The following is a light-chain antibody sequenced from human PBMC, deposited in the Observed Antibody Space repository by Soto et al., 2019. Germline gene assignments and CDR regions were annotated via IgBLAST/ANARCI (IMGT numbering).Light chain of an antibody. CDR2: YDD. CDR1: RSNIGDNP. J-gene: IGLJ2*01. Sequence: QSVLTQPPSVSETPGQRVTISCSGSRSNIGDNPVNWYQHLPGKAPKLLIYYDDLMPSGVSARFSGSKSGTSASLAISGLQSEDEADHYCAAWDDSLNGVVFGGGTQLTVL. CDR3: AAWDDSLNGVV. V-gene: IGLV1-36*01.